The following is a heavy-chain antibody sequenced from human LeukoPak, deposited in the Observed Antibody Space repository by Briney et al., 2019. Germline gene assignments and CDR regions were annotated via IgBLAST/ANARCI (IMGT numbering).Heavy chain of an antibody. CDR2: NNTDGSST. V-gene: IGHV3-74*01. CDR1: GFTFSSYA. CDR3: ARERRFLEWPKGFDY. D-gene: IGHD3-3*01. Sequence: GGSLRLSCAASGFTFSSYAMSWVRQAPGKGLVWVSRNNTDGSSTSYADSVKGRFTISRDNAKNTLYLQMNSLRAEDTAVYYCARERRFLEWPKGFDYWGQGTLVTVSS. J-gene: IGHJ4*02.